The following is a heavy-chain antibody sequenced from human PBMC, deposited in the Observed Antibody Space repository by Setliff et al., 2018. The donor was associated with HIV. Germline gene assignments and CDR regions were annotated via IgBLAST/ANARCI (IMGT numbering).Heavy chain of an antibody. CDR3: ARVPYRSAWFSGGHDAFDI. CDR1: GYSFARYG. CDR2: ISGFNGNT. V-gene: IGHV1-18*01. J-gene: IGHJ3*02. Sequence: ASVKVSCKASGYSFARYGLSWVRPAPGQGLEWMGWISGFNGNTKYAQSFQDRVAMTTETATSTAYMEMRSLRPDDTAVYFCARVPYRSAWFSGGHDAFDIWGQGTMVTVSS. D-gene: IGHD6-19*01.